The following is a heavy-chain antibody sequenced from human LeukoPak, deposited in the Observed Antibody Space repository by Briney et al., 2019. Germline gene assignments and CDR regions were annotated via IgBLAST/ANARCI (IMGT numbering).Heavy chain of an antibody. D-gene: IGHD5-18*01. V-gene: IGHV3-9*01. CDR3: ATAPVGDTAMVRSDY. CDR2: ISWNSGSI. J-gene: IGHJ4*02. CDR1: GFTFDDYA. Sequence: PGRSLRLSCAASGFTFDDYAMHWVRQAPGKGLEWVSGISWNSGSIGYADSVKGRFTSSRDNAKKSLYLQMNSLRAEETALYYCATAPVGDTAMVRSDYWGQGTLVTVSS.